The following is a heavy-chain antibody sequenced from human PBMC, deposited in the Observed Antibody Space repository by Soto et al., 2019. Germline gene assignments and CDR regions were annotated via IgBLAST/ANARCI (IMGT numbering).Heavy chain of an antibody. D-gene: IGHD2-2*01. CDR2: LYYTGTA. CDR1: GGSIASSSYY. CDR3: GAYCSRTHCHDWFAP. J-gene: IGHJ5*02. Sequence: SXTRSLTCSVSGGSIASSSYYFGWIRQPPGKGLEWFWSLYYTGTANYNSSLKSRVTISADKSQNQFSLRLSSVTAADTAVYYCGAYCSRTHCHDWFAPGGQGTLVPVSS. V-gene: IGHV4-39*01.